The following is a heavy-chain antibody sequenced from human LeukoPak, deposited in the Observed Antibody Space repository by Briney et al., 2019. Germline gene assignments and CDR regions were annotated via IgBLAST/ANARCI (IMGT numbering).Heavy chain of an antibody. J-gene: IGHJ4*02. CDR2: ISGSGGST. CDR3: AKGSGYCSGGSCYSVIDY. Sequence: GGSLRLSCAASGFTFSSYAMNWVRQAPGKGLEWVSAISGSGGSTYYADSVKGRFTISRDNSKNTLYLQMNSLRAEDTAVYYCAKGSGYCSGGSCYSVIDYWGQGTLVTVSS. CDR1: GFTFSSYA. D-gene: IGHD2-15*01. V-gene: IGHV3-23*01.